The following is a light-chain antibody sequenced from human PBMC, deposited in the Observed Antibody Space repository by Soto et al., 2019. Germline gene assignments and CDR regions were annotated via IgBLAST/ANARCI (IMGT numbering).Light chain of an antibody. J-gene: IGKJ4*01. CDR2: YAS. CDR3: HHHSNWSFT. Sequence: TQSPASLSAFPGDRVTLSCLASQSVSSGYLVGYQQKPGQAASLLIYYASNRAASSPARCSSSGSATDVSLTIISRVPEDDVAYYCHHHSNWSFTFGGGTKVDIK. V-gene: IGKV3-11*01. CDR1: QSVSSGY.